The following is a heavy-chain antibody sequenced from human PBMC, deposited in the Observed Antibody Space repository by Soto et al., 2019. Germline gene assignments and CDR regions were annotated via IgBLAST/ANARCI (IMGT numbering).Heavy chain of an antibody. D-gene: IGHD3-9*01. CDR2: IVVGSGNT. Sequence: ASVKVSCKASGFTFTSSAVQWVRQARGQRLEWIGWIVVGSGNTNYAQKFQERVTITRDMSTSTAYMELSSLRSEDTAVYYCAASYYDILTGYGFDPWGQGXLVTVYS. V-gene: IGHV1-58*01. CDR3: AASYYDILTGYGFDP. CDR1: GFTFTSSA. J-gene: IGHJ5*02.